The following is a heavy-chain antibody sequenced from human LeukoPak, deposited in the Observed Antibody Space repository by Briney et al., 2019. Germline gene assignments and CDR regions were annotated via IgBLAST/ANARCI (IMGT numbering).Heavy chain of an antibody. CDR1: GGFISSYY. V-gene: IGHV4-59*08. CDR2: IYYSGST. CDR3: ARHSHVLRYFDC. Sequence: PETPSLTCTVSGGFISSYYWSWIRQPPGKGLEWIGYIYYSGSTNYNPSLKSRVTISVDTSKNQFSLKLSSVTAADTAVYYCARHSHVLRYFDCWGQGTLVTVSS. D-gene: IGHD3-9*01. J-gene: IGHJ4*02.